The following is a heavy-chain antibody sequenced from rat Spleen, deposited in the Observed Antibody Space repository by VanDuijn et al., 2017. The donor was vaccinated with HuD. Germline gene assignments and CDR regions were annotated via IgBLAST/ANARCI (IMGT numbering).Heavy chain of an antibody. Sequence: EVQLVESDGALVQPGRSLKLSCAASGFTFSDYYMAWVRQAPGKGLEWVAYISSSSGPIYYADTVKGRFTISRQNAKNTLYLQLSSLRSEDTALYYCARQRNYYDGSYYFDYWGQGVMDTVSS. D-gene: IGHD1-12*02. V-gene: IGHV5-34*01. CDR3: ARQRNYYDGSYYFDY. CDR1: GFTFSDYY. J-gene: IGHJ2*01. CDR2: ISSSSGPI.